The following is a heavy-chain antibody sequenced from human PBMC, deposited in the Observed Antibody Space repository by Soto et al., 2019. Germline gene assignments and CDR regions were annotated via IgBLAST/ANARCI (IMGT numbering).Heavy chain of an antibody. CDR1: GGSISSYY. CDR2: IYYSGST. Sequence: PSETLSLTCTVSGGSISSYYWSWIRQPPGKGLEWIGYIYYSGSTNYNPSLKSRVTISVDTSKNQFSLKLSSVTAADTVVYYCARSVRRYWGQGTLVTVSS. D-gene: IGHD3-10*02. V-gene: IGHV4-59*01. J-gene: IGHJ4*02. CDR3: ARSVRRY.